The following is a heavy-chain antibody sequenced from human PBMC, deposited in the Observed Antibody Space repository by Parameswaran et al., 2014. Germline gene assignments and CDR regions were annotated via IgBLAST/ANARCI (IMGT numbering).Heavy chain of an antibody. CDR2: INEDGSTT. CDR3: ARDYVQQWSRVGIFDY. D-gene: IGHD3-10*02. J-gene: IGHJ4*02. Sequence: ESLKISCEVSGFTFSNYWMSWVRQAPGKGLEWVANINEDGSTTYHVDSVKDRFTISRDASRNTLYLEMNSLRVEDTAVYYCARDYVQQWSRVGIFDYWGQGALVTVSS. CDR1: GFTFSNYW. V-gene: IGHV3-7*01.